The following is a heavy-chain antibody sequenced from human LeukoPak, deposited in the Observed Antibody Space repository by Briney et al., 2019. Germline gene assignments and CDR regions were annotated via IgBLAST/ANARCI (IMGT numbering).Heavy chain of an antibody. V-gene: IGHV3-7*01. D-gene: IGHD1-1*01. CDR1: GFTFSRYW. CDR2: IKYDGSED. CDR3: KSGGAAPGSFDY. J-gene: IGHJ4*02. Sequence: GGSLRLSCAASGFTFSRYWTSWMRQAPVKGLEWVANIKYDGSEDYYVDSVKGRFTISRDNAKNTLYLQLNSLRVEDTAVYYCKSGGAAPGSFDYWGQGTLVTVSP.